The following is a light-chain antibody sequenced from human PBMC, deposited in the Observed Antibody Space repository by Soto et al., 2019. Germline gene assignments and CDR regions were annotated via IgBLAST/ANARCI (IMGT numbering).Light chain of an antibody. CDR3: QQYYDWSIT. Sequence: EIVLTQSPATLSVSPGERATLSCRASQSISIRLAWYQQKHPQDPRLLIYSASTRGTGIPARFSGSGSWGAFSLPISSLQYEDFAVDYCQQYYDWSITFGQGTRLEIK. V-gene: IGKV3-15*01. J-gene: IGKJ5*01. CDR1: QSISIR. CDR2: SAS.